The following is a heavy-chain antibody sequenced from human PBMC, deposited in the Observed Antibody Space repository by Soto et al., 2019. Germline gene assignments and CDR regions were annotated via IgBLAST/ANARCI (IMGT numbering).Heavy chain of an antibody. V-gene: IGHV2-5*02. J-gene: IGHJ4*02. D-gene: IGHD5-18*01. Sequence: QITLKESGPTLVRPTQTLTLTCTFSGFSLTTSGVGLGWIRQSPGKALEWVALIYWDDDKRYSPSLKSRLTITKDTPKNKMVLTMTNMDPVDTATYYCGHQYRYGRQGGPFDYWGQGTLFTVSS. CDR1: GFSLTTSGVG. CDR2: IYWDDDK. CDR3: GHQYRYGRQGGPFDY.